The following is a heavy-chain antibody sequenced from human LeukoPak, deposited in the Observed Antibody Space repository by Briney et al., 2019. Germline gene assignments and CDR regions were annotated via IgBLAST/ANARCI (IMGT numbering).Heavy chain of an antibody. V-gene: IGHV1-18*01. Sequence: ASVKVSCKASGYTFTSYGISWVRQAPGQGLEWMGWISAHNGNTNYAQKLQGRVTMTTDTSTSTAYMELRSLRSDDTAVYYCARGAGYSGSYLGWDDAFDIWGQGTMVTVSS. CDR3: ARGAGYSGSYLGWDDAFDI. CDR1: GYTFTSYG. CDR2: ISAHNGNT. D-gene: IGHD1-26*01. J-gene: IGHJ3*02.